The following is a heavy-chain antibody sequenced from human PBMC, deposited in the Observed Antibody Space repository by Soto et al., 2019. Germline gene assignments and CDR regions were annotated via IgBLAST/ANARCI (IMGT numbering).Heavy chain of an antibody. J-gene: IGHJ4*02. D-gene: IGHD3-10*01. Sequence: SETLSLTCTVSGGSISSGGYYWSWIRQHPGKGLEWIGYIYYSGSTYYNPSLKSRVTISVDTSKNQFSLKLSSVTAADTAVYYCARLYGSGSYYNYYFDYWGQGTLVTVSS. CDR2: IYYSGST. CDR3: ARLYGSGSYYNYYFDY. CDR1: GGSISSGGYY. V-gene: IGHV4-31*03.